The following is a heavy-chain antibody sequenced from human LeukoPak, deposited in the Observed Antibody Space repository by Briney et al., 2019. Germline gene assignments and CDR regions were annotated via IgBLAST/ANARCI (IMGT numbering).Heavy chain of an antibody. V-gene: IGHV3-21*01. J-gene: IGHJ5*02. Sequence: GGSLRLSCAASGFTFSSYSMNWVRQAPGKGLEWVSSISSSSSYIYYADSVKGRFTISRDNAKNSLYPQMNSLRAEDTAVYYCARAHYYDSSGYYYDVTWGQGTLVTVSS. CDR2: ISSSSSYI. D-gene: IGHD3-22*01. CDR1: GFTFSSYS. CDR3: ARAHYYDSSGYYYDVT.